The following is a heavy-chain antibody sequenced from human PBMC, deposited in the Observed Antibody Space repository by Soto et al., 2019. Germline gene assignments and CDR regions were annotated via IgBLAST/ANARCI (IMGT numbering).Heavy chain of an antibody. Sequence: GGSLRLSCAASGFTFSSYGMHWVRQAPGKGLEWVAVIWYDGSNKYYADSVKGRFTISRDNSKNTLYLQMNSLRAEDTAVYYCARAPGYSYGTLDYWGQGTLVTVSS. J-gene: IGHJ4*02. CDR2: IWYDGSNK. CDR1: GFTFSSYG. V-gene: IGHV3-33*01. D-gene: IGHD5-18*01. CDR3: ARAPGYSYGTLDY.